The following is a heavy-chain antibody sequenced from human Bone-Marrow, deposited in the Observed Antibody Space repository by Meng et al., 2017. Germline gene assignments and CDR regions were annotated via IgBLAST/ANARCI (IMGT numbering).Heavy chain of an antibody. CDR3: SGHIDY. Sequence: VVESGGGVVMSGGSSSLSCEGSGFTFSNADMTWVRQGPGKRLEWVGRIKSKPDGETIDYAAPVKGRFTISRDDSKNTVYLQMNSLKTEDTAVYYCSGHIDYWGQGTLVTVSS. CDR1: GFTFSNAD. V-gene: IGHV3-15*01. J-gene: IGHJ4*02. CDR2: IKSKPDGETI. D-gene: IGHD5-12*01.